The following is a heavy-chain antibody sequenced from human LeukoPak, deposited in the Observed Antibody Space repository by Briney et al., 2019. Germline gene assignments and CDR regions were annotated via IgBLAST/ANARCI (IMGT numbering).Heavy chain of an antibody. CDR2: INHSGST. V-gene: IGHV4-34*01. CDR3: AGPVARNY. D-gene: IGHD6-19*01. J-gene: IGHJ4*02. CDR1: GGSFSGYY. Sequence: SETLSLTCAVYGGSFSGYYWSWIRQPPGKELEWIGEINHSGSTNYNPSLKSRVTISVDTSKNQFSLKLSSVTAADTAVYYCAGPVARNYWGQGTLVTVSS.